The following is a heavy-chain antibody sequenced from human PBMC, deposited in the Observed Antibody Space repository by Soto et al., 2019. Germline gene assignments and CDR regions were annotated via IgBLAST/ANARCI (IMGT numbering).Heavy chain of an antibody. J-gene: IGHJ6*02. CDR1: GYTFTSYY. CDR2: INPSGGST. V-gene: IGHV1-46*01. Sequence: QVQLVQSGAEVKKPGASVKVSCKASGYTFTSYYMHWVRQAPGQGLEWMGIINPSGGSTSYAQKFQGRVTMTRDTSTSTVYMELSSLRSEDTAVYYCAGGYSSSSDYYYGMDVWGQGTTVTVSS. CDR3: AGGYSSSSDYYYGMDV. D-gene: IGHD6-6*01.